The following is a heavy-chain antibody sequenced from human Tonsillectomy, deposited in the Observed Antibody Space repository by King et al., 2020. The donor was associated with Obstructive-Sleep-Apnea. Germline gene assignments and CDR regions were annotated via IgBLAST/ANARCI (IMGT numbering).Heavy chain of an antibody. CDR1: GFNFDDYA. Sequence: EVQLVESGGGLVQPGRSLRSSCADSGFNFDDYAIQWVRQATGKGLGWFSGMSWNSDNIIYADSVKGRFTISRDNAKNSLYLQMNSLRAEDTALYYCVKDTTPHVFYYFDYWGQGTLVTVSS. CDR3: VKDTTPHVFYYFDY. D-gene: IGHD2/OR15-2a*01. J-gene: IGHJ4*02. V-gene: IGHV3-9*01. CDR2: MSWNSDNI.